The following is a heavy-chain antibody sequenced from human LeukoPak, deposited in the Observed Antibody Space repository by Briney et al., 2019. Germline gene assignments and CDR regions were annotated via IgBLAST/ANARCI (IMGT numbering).Heavy chain of an antibody. V-gene: IGHV3-72*01. CDR1: GFTFSDHY. CDR3: VRSTTAVTPNCFDY. J-gene: IGHJ4*02. CDR2: IRRKANSYNT. D-gene: IGHD4-23*01. Sequence: QPGGSLRLSCAASGFTFSDHYMDWVRQAPGKSLEWVGLIRRKANSYNTDYAASVNGRFSISRDDSKNSLYLQMNSLQTEDTAVYYCVRSTTAVTPNCFDYWGQGTLVTVSS.